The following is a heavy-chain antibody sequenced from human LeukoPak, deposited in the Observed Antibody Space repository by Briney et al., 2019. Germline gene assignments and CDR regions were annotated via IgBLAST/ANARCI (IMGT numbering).Heavy chain of an antibody. Sequence: ASVKVPCKASGYTFTSYDINWVRQATGQGLEWMGWMNPNSGNTGYAQKFQGRVTMTRNTSISTAYMELSSLRSEDTAVYYCARESVYCSGGSCYSKRIDYWGQGTLVTVSS. V-gene: IGHV1-8*01. CDR2: MNPNSGNT. CDR1: GYTFTSYD. CDR3: ARESVYCSGGSCYSKRIDY. D-gene: IGHD2-15*01. J-gene: IGHJ4*02.